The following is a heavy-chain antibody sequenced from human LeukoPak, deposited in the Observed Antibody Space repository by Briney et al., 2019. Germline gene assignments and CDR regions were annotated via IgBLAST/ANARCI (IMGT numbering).Heavy chain of an antibody. Sequence: TSSETLSLTCTVSGGSISSSSYYWGWIRQPPGKGLEWIGSIYYSGSTYYNPSLKSRVTISVDTSKNQFSLKLSSVTAADTAVYYCARQGGAFDYWGREPWSPSPQ. J-gene: IGHJ4*02. CDR1: GGSISSSSYY. D-gene: IGHD3-16*01. V-gene: IGHV4-39*01. CDR2: IYYSGST. CDR3: ARQGGAFDY.